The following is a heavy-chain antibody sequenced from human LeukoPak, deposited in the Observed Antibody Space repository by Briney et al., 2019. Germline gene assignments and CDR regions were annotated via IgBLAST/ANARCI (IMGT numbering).Heavy chain of an antibody. CDR1: GYSISSGYY. CDR3: AGKQWLVPSGY. D-gene: IGHD6-19*01. J-gene: IGHJ4*02. CDR2: IYHSGST. Sequence: SETLSLTCTVSGYSISSGYYWGWIRQPPGKGLEWIGSIYHSGSTYCNPSLKSRVTISVDTSKNQFSLKLSSVTAADTAVYYCAGKQWLVPSGYWGQGTLVTVSS. V-gene: IGHV4-38-2*02.